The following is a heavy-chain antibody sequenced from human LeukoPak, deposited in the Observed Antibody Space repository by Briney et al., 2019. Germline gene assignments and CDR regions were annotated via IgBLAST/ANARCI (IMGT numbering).Heavy chain of an antibody. CDR1: GYPFNNYD. V-gene: IGHV1-8*01. CDR3: SRGVGEPTLGTNFYYMDV. Sequence: ASVKVSCKASGYPFNNYDINWVRQATGQGLEWMGWMNPHSGKTGYAQNFQGRVTMTRDTSISTAYMELGSLRSEDTAVYYCSRGVGEPTLGTNFYYMDVWGKGTTVTVSS. D-gene: IGHD3-10*01. J-gene: IGHJ6*03. CDR2: MNPHSGKT.